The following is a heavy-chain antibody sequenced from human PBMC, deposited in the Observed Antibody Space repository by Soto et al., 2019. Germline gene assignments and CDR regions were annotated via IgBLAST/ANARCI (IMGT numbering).Heavy chain of an antibody. D-gene: IGHD3-3*02. CDR1: GGTFSSYA. V-gene: IGHV1-69*13. J-gene: IGHJ5*02. CDR3: ASGSHFWSGNWFDP. CDR2: IIPIFGTA. Sequence: SVKVSCKASGGTFSSYAISWVRQAPGQGLELMGGIIPIFGTANYAQKFQGGVTITADESTSTAYMELSSLRSEDTAVYYCASGSHFWSGNWFDPWGQGTLVTVSS.